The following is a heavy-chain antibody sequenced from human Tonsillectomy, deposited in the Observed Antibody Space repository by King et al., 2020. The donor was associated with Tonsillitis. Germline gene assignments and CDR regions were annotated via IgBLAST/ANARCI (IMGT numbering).Heavy chain of an antibody. J-gene: IGHJ3*02. CDR1: GNSFTSYW. CDR2: IDPSDSYT. V-gene: IGHV5-10-1*03. Sequence: VQLVESGAEVKKPGESLRISCKGSGNSFTSYWISWVGQMPGKGLEWMGRIDPSDSYTNYSPAFQGHVTISADKSISTAYLQWSSLKASDTAMYYCARHAVMTAFDMWGQVTMVTVSS. D-gene: IGHD3-16*01. CDR3: ARHAVMTAFDM.